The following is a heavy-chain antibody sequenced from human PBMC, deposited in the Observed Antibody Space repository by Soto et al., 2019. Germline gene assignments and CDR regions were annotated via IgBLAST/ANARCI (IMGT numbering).Heavy chain of an antibody. D-gene: IGHD2-2*01. Sequence: GGSLRLSCAASGFTFSSYAMSWVRQAPGKGQEWVSALSGRGGRTYYADSGKGRLTISRDNSKNTLYLQMNSLRAEDTAVYYCAKDRLPAAIFFIIDSWGQGTLVTVSS. CDR1: GFTFSSYA. V-gene: IGHV3-23*01. CDR2: LSGRGGRT. CDR3: AKDRLPAAIFFIIDS. J-gene: IGHJ4*02.